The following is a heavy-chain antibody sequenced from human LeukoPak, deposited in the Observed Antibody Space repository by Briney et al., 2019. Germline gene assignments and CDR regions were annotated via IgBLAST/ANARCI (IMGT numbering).Heavy chain of an antibody. CDR1: GYTFTSYA. Sequence: PKASVKVSCKASGYTFTSYAMHWLRQAPGQRLEWTGWINAGNGNTKYSQKFQGRVTITRDTSASTAYMELSSLRSEDTAVYYCARDRASYYYYGMDVWGQGTTVTVSS. CDR2: INAGNGNT. J-gene: IGHJ6*02. CDR3: ARDRASYYYYGMDV. V-gene: IGHV1-3*01.